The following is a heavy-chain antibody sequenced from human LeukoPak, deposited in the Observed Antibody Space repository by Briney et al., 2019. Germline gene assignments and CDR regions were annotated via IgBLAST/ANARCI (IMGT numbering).Heavy chain of an antibody. CDR3: AKDRGAFDI. J-gene: IGHJ3*02. Sequence: GGSLRLSCAASGFTFSTYGMNWVRQAPGKGLEWVSTITGNDDDTYYADSVRGRFTISRDNSKNTLYLQMNSLRAEDTAVYYCAKDRGAFDIWGQGTMVTVSS. V-gene: IGHV3-23*01. CDR2: ITGNDDDT. CDR1: GFTFSTYG.